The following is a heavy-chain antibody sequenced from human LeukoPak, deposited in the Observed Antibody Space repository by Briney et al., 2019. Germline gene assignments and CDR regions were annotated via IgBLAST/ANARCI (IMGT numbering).Heavy chain of an antibody. CDR1: GFTFSSYW. CDR3: ARAGGSYYYYMDV. V-gene: IGHV3-7*01. CDR2: IKEDGSEK. D-gene: IGHD1-26*01. J-gene: IGHJ6*03. Sequence: GGSLRLSCAASGFTFSSYWMIWVRQAPGKGLEWVANIKEDGSEKYYMDPVKGRLTISRDNAKNSLYLQMNSLRAEDTAVYYCARAGGSYYYYMDVWGKGTTVTVSS.